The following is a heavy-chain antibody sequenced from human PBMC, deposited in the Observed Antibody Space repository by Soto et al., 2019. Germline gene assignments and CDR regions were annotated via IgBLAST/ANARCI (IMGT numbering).Heavy chain of an antibody. CDR3: ARVRVEDYYDSSGYRASHPYDY. D-gene: IGHD3-22*01. CDR2: IYYSGST. Sequence: SETMSVTCTVAGGSISSGGCYWSWNRQHPGKGLEWIGYIYYSGSTYYNPSLKSRVTISVDTSKNQFSLKLSSVTAADTAVYYCARVRVEDYYDSSGYRASHPYDYWGQGTLVTVSS. CDR1: GGSISSGGCY. J-gene: IGHJ4*02. V-gene: IGHV4-31*03.